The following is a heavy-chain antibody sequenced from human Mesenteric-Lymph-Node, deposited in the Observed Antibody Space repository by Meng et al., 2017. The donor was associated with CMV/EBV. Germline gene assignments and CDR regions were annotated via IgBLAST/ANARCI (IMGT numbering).Heavy chain of an antibody. CDR2: IYYSGST. V-gene: IGHV4-61*01. CDR1: SVSSPSDY. J-gene: IGHJ4*02. Sequence: SVSSPSDYWSFVRQPPGKRPEWIGNIYYSGSTNYHPSLKSRVTVSLDTSKNQFSLKLTSLTAADTAMYYCASSELRYFDWLLLNFDYWGQGALVTVSS. CDR3: ASSELRYFDWLLLNFDY. D-gene: IGHD3-9*01.